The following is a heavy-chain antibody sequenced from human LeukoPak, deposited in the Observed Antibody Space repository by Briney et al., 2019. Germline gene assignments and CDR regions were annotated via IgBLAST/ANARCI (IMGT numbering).Heavy chain of an antibody. D-gene: IGHD6-13*01. CDR1: RFTFSSSS. J-gene: IGHJ3*02. CDR3: AKGAGSSAFDI. CDR2: VSAGYIT. Sequence: GGSLRLSCAASRFTFSSSSMSWVRQAPGKGLEWVSSVSAGYITYYADSVKGRFTISRDNSKNTLYLQMKSLRAEDTAIYYCAKGAGSSAFDIWGQGTMVTVSS. V-gene: IGHV3-23*01.